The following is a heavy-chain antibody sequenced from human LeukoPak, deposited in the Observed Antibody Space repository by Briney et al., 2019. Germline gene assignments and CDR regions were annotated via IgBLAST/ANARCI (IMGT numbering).Heavy chain of an antibody. Sequence: ASVKVSCKASGYTFTGYYMHWVRQAPGQGLEWMGWINPNSGGTNYAQKFQGRVTMTRDTSISTAYMELSRLRSDDTAVYYCARGIRPTSYYDFRSGYEESGFDYWGQGTLVTVSS. V-gene: IGHV1-2*02. D-gene: IGHD3-3*01. CDR2: INPNSGGT. J-gene: IGHJ4*02. CDR1: GYTFTGYY. CDR3: ARGIRPTSYYDFRSGYEESGFDY.